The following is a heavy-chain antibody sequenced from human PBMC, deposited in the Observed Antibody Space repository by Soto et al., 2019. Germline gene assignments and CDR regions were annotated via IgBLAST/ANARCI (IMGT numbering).Heavy chain of an antibody. V-gene: IGHV1-8*01. Sequence: QVQLVQSGAEVKKPGASVKVSCKASGYTFTSYDINWVRQATGQGLEYLGWMNPNSGNTAYVQKFQGRATMPRDTSITTAYMEPSSLRSADTAVYFCARGIKYGAYSRWFDPWGQGTLVTVSS. D-gene: IGHD4-17*01. CDR2: MNPNSGNT. CDR3: ARGIKYGAYSRWFDP. CDR1: GYTFTSYD. J-gene: IGHJ5*02.